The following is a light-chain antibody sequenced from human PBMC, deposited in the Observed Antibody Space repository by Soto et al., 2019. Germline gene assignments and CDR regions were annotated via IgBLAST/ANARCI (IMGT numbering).Light chain of an antibody. V-gene: IGKV3-20*01. CDR3: QQYGSSPVT. CDR1: QSVSSSY. Sequence: EIVLTQAPGTLSLSPGERATLSCRASQSVSSSYLAWYQQKPGQAPRLLIYGASSRATGISDRFSGSGSGTDFTLTISRLEPEDFAVYFCQQYGSSPVTFGQGTKVEIK. J-gene: IGKJ1*01. CDR2: GAS.